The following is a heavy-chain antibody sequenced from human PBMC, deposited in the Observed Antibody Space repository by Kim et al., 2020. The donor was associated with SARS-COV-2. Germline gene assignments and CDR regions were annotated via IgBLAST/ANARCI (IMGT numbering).Heavy chain of an antibody. Sequence: GGSLRLSCAASGFTFSSYAMSWVRQAPGKGLEWVSAISANGGGIYYADSVKGRFTISRDNSKNTLYLQMNSLRAEDTAVYYCARLIPAAGSLTWGQGTLVTVSS. CDR2: ISANGGGI. CDR3: ARLIPAAGSLT. J-gene: IGHJ5*02. CDR1: GFTFSSYA. D-gene: IGHD2-2*01. V-gene: IGHV3-23*01.